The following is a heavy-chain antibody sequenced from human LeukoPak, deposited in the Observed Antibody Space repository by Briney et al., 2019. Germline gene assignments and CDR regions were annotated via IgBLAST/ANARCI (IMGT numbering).Heavy chain of an antibody. V-gene: IGHV3-23*01. Sequence: GGSLRLSCAASGFTFSSYAMSWVRQAPGKGLEWVSPISGSGSSTYYADSVKGRFTISRDNSKNTLYLKMNSLRAADTAVYYCAKGVAVASPYYFDYWGQGTLVTVSS. J-gene: IGHJ4*02. CDR3: AKGVAVASPYYFDY. CDR2: ISGSGSST. CDR1: GFTFSSYA. D-gene: IGHD6-19*01.